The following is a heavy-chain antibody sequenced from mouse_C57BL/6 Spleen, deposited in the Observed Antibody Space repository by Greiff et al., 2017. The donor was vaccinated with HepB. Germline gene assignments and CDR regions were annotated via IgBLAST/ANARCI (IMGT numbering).Heavy chain of an antibody. CDR2: IHPNSGST. CDR1: GYTFTSYW. CDR3: ARGDGYYHYYAMDY. Sequence: QVQLKQSGAELVKPGASVKLSCKASGYTFTSYWMHWVKQRPGQGLEWIGMIHPNSGSTNYNEKFKSKATLTVDKSSSTAYMQLSSLTSEDSAVYYCARGDGYYHYYAMDYWGQGTSVTVSS. V-gene: IGHV1-64*01. J-gene: IGHJ4*01. D-gene: IGHD2-3*01.